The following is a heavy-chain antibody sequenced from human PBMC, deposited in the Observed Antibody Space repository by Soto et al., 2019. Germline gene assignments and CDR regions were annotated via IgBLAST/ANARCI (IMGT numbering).Heavy chain of an antibody. Sequence: GESLKISCKGSGHSFTSYWIGWVRQMPGKGLEWMGIIYPGDSDTRYSPSFQGQVTISADKPISTAYLQWSSLKASDTAMYYCARHGTVGATQFSGMDVWGQGTTVTVSS. D-gene: IGHD1-26*01. J-gene: IGHJ6*02. CDR2: IYPGDSDT. V-gene: IGHV5-51*01. CDR1: GHSFTSYW. CDR3: ARHGTVGATQFSGMDV.